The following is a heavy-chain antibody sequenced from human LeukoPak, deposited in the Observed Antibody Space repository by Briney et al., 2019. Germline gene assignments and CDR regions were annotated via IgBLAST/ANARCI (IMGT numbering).Heavy chain of an antibody. CDR3: ARESTTVQGTDDY. CDR2: IYYSGST. V-gene: IGHV4-39*02. D-gene: IGHD4-11*01. J-gene: IGHJ4*02. Sequence: YPSETLSLTCTVSGGSISSSSYYWGWIRQPPGKGLEWIGSIYYSGSTYYNPFLKSRVTISVDTSKNQFSLELSSVTAADTAVYYCARESTTVQGTDDYWGQGTLVTVSS. CDR1: GGSISSSSYY.